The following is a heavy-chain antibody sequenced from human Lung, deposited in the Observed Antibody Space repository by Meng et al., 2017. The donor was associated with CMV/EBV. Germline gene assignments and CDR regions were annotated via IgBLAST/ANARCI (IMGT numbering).Heavy chain of an antibody. V-gene: IGHV4-38-2*02. CDR3: AKFPFDY. CDR1: GYSISSGYY. Sequence: SETLSLTCTVSGYSISSGYYWGWIRQPPGRGLEWIGNIYKSGRTFYSPSLKTRVTMSVDTSKNQFSLTLRSVNAADTAVYYCAKFPFDYWGQGTLVTVSS. CDR2: IYKSGRT. J-gene: IGHJ4*02.